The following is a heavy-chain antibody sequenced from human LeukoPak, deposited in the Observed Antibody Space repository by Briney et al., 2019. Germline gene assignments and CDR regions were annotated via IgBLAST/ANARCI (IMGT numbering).Heavy chain of an antibody. CDR1: GFTFSNAW. D-gene: IGHD2-2*01. J-gene: IGHJ4*02. V-gene: IGHV3-15*01. CDR3: TTMGPIVVVPAADHTDY. CDR2: IKSKTDGGTT. Sequence: GGSLRLSCAASGFTFSNAWMSWVRQAPGKGLEWVGRIKSKTDGGTTDYAAPVKGRFTISRDDSKNTLYLQMNSLKTEDTAVYYCTTMGPIVVVPAADHTDYWGQGTLVTVSS.